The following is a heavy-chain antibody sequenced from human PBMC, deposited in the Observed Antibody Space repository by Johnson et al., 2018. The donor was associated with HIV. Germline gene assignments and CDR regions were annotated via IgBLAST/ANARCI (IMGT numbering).Heavy chain of an antibody. CDR3: ARVEAAAGLAFDI. CDR1: GFTVSSNY. V-gene: IGHV3-66*02. Sequence: VQLVESGGGLVQPGGSLRLSCAASGFTVSSNYMSWVRQAPGKGLEWVSVFYSGGSTYYADSVKGRFTISRDNSKNTLYLQMNSLRAEDTAVYYCARVEAAAGLAFDIWGQGTMVTVSS. J-gene: IGHJ3*02. CDR2: FYSGGST. D-gene: IGHD6-13*01.